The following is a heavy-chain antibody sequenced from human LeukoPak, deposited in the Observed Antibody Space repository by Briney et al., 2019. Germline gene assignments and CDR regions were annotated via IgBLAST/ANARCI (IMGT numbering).Heavy chain of an antibody. CDR1: GFTFSSYA. Sequence: PGGSLRLSCAASGFTFSSYAMHWVRQAPGKGLEWVAVISYDGSNKYYADSVKGRFTISRDNSKNTLYLQMNSLRAEDTAVYYCARGGLYYYDSSGYDDAFDIWGQGKMVTVSS. D-gene: IGHD3-22*01. V-gene: IGHV3-30-3*01. J-gene: IGHJ3*02. CDR2: ISYDGSNK. CDR3: ARGGLYYYDSSGYDDAFDI.